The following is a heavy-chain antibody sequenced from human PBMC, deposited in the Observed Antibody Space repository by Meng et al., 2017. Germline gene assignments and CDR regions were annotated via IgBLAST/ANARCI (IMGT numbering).Heavy chain of an antibody. Sequence: LRLSCTVSGGSISSGGYYWSWIRQHPGKGLEWIGYIYYSGSTYYNPSLKSLVTISVDTSKNQFSLKLSSVTAADTAVYYCARGSNLVRGVPGWFDPWGQGTLVTVSS. CDR2: IYYSGST. CDR1: GGSISSGGYY. J-gene: IGHJ5*02. D-gene: IGHD3-10*01. V-gene: IGHV4-31*01. CDR3: ARGSNLVRGVPGWFDP.